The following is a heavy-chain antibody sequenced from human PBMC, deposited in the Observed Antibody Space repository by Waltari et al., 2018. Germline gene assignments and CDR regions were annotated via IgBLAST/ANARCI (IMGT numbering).Heavy chain of an antibody. V-gene: IGHV1-69*01. Sequence: QVQLVQSGAEVKKPGSSVKVSCKASGGTFSSYAISWVRQAPGPGLEWMGGITPNFGTASNAQKLQGRVTITAVETTRTAYMELSSLGSEDTAVYYCARPKAVVATFWDVPFDYGGQGTLVTVSS. D-gene: IGHD5-12*01. CDR2: ITPNFGTA. CDR3: ARPKAVVATFWDVPFDY. CDR1: GGTFSSYA. J-gene: IGHJ4*02.